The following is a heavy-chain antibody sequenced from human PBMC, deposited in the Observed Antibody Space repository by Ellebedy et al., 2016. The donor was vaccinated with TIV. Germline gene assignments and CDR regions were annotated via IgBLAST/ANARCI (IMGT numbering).Heavy chain of an antibody. CDR2: IKHTGST. V-gene: IGHV4-34*01. D-gene: IGHD2/OR15-2a*01. J-gene: IGHJ4*02. CDR3: ARGFPFLSN. CDR1: GESFNDYY. Sequence: MPSETLSLTCAAHGESFNDYYWTWIRQPPGKGLEWIGEIKHTGSTNYSPSLKSRVTISVDTSKNQFSLNLTSVTAADTAVYYCARGFPFLSNWGQGSLVTVSS.